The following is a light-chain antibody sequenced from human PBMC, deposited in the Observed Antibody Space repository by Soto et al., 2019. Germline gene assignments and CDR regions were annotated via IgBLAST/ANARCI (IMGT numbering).Light chain of an antibody. J-gene: IGKJ5*01. CDR2: GAV. V-gene: IGKV3-15*01. CDR3: QQYNSWPPIT. Sequence: VMTKSTATLSVSPGERSTRSCSASQSVGNNLAWYQQKPGQAPRLLIYGAVTRATGIPARFSGSGSGTEFTLTISSLQSEDFAVYYCQQYNSWPPITFGQGARLEI. CDR1: QSVGNN.